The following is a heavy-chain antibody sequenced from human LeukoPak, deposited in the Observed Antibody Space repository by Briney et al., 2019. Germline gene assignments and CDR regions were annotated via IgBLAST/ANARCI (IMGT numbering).Heavy chain of an antibody. Sequence: GRSLRPSCAASGFTFSTYSMNWVRQAPGRGLEWVSSISSSSKYIYYADSVKGRFTISRDDAKNSLSLQMNSLIAEDTAVYYCARDLDIVVVPASWFYPWGQGTLVTVSS. CDR1: GFTFSTYS. V-gene: IGHV3-21*01. J-gene: IGHJ5*02. CDR2: ISSSSKYI. CDR3: ARDLDIVVVPASWFYP. D-gene: IGHD2-2*03.